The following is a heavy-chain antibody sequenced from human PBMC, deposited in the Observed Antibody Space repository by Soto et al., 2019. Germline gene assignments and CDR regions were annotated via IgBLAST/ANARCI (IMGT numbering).Heavy chain of an antibody. D-gene: IGHD3-22*01. CDR3: TTVRFGGYYDFDY. V-gene: IGHV3-15*07. CDR1: GFTFTYAW. CDR2: IKSKTDGETT. J-gene: IGHJ4*02. Sequence: EVQVVESGGGLVKPGGSLRLSCAASGFTFTYAWMNWVRQAPGKGLEWVGRIKSKTDGETTDYTAPVKGRFTISRDDSGDTVYLQMNSLTTEDTAVYYCTTVRFGGYYDFDYWGQGTLVTVSS.